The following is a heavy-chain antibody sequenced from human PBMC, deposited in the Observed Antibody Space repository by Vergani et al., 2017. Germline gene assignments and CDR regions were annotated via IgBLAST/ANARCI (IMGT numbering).Heavy chain of an antibody. CDR1: GFTFSSHA. Sequence: EVQLLQSEGAVVQPGGSLRLSCVASGFTFSSHAMSWVRQGHGQGLEWVSSIKNTGDSTHYADSVKVRFTISRDNSKKTLYLQMNSLRPEDTATYYSVKDAGSYENFFDSWGQGTLVTVSS. J-gene: IGHJ4*02. CDR3: VKDAGSYENFFDS. CDR2: IKNTGDST. D-gene: IGHD1-26*01. V-gene: IGHV3-23*01.